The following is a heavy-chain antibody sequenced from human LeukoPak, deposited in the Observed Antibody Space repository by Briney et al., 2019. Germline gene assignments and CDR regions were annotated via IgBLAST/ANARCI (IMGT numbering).Heavy chain of an antibody. Sequence: PGRSLRLSCAASGFTFSSYAMHWVRQAPGKGLEWVAVISYDGSNKYYADSVKGRFTISRDNSKNTLYLQMNSLRAEDTAVYYCARERQQLGNWFDPWGQGTLVTVSS. D-gene: IGHD6-13*01. CDR2: ISYDGSNK. V-gene: IGHV3-30*04. CDR1: GFTFSSYA. CDR3: ARERQQLGNWFDP. J-gene: IGHJ5*02.